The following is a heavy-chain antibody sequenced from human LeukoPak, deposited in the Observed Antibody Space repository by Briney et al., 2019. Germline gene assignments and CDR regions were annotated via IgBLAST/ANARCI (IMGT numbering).Heavy chain of an antibody. CDR2: IKRDGSEK. CDR3: ARGRGSWYGVYFDY. V-gene: IGHV3-7*01. D-gene: IGHD6-13*01. Sequence: GGSLRLSCAAAGFTFTDFWMSWVRQAPGKGLEWVANIKRDGSEKYYVDSVKGRFTISRDNAKNSLYLQLKSLRTEDTAVYYCARGRGSWYGVYFDYWCQGSLVTVSS. J-gene: IGHJ4*02. CDR1: GFTFTDFW.